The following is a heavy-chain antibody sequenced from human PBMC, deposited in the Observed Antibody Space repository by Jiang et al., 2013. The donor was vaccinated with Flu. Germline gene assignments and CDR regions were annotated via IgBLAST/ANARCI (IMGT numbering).Heavy chain of an antibody. D-gene: IGHD3-3*01. J-gene: IGHJ5*02. CDR2: ISGSGDST. Sequence: QLVESGGGLGQPGGSLRLSCAASGFTFSKYGMNWVRQAPGKGLEWVSGISGSGDSTHYADSVKGRFTISRDNSKNVMYLQMNNLRAEDTAVYYCAKGGPNYDFWSAFGHDNWFDPWGQGTLVTVSS. CDR1: GFTFSKYG. V-gene: IGHV3-23*04. CDR3: AKGGPNYDFWSAFGHDNWFDP.